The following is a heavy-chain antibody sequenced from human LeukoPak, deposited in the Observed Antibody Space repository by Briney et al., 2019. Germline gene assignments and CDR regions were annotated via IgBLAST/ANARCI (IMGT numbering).Heavy chain of an antibody. CDR3: AIDYGDYPDY. D-gene: IGHD4-17*01. Sequence: GSLRLSCAVSGFTFSKAWMSWVRQAPGKGLEWIGSIYYSGDTHYNPSLKSRVTISADTSKNQFSLKLSSVTAADTAVYYCAIDYGDYPDYWGQGTLVSVSS. V-gene: IGHV4-59*04. CDR2: IYYSGDT. J-gene: IGHJ4*02. CDR1: GFTFSKAW.